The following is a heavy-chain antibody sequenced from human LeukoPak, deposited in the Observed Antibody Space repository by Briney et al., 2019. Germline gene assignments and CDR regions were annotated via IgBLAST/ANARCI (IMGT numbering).Heavy chain of an antibody. CDR3: ARDHYDFWSGYSYYYYYMDV. Sequence: GGSLRLSCAASGFTFSSYSMNWVRQAPGKGLEWVSSISSSSSYIYYADSVKGRFTISRDNAKNSLYLQMNSLRAEDTAVYYCARDHYDFWSGYSYYYYYMDVWGKGTTVTVSS. V-gene: IGHV3-21*01. CDR2: ISSSSSYI. CDR1: GFTFSSYS. J-gene: IGHJ6*03. D-gene: IGHD3-3*01.